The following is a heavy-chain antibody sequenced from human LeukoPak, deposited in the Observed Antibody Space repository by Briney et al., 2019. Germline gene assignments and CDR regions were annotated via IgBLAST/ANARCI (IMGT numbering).Heavy chain of an antibody. Sequence: AGGSLRLSCAASGFTFSSYAMSWVRQAPGKGLEWVSAISGSGGSTYYADSVKGRFTISRDNSKNTLYLQMNSLRAEDTAVYYCAKVPKPSYSSSWYTSLTDYYYYGMDVWGQGTTVTVSS. D-gene: IGHD6-13*01. V-gene: IGHV3-23*01. CDR2: ISGSGGST. J-gene: IGHJ6*02. CDR3: AKVPKPSYSSSWYTSLTDYYYYGMDV. CDR1: GFTFSSYA.